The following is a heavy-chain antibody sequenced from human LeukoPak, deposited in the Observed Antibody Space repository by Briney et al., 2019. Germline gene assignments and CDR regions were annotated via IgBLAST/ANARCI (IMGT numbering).Heavy chain of an antibody. Sequence: SETLSLTCTVSGDFIPSSHWWSWVRQPPGKGLEWIGEIHHSGSTNYNPSLRSRVTISVDISKNQFSLKLSSVTAADTAVYYCARTSIAARRANAFDIWAKGQWSPSLQ. CDR3: ARTSIAARRANAFDI. CDR2: IHHSGST. J-gene: IGHJ3*02. CDR1: GDFIPSSHW. V-gene: IGHV4-4*02. D-gene: IGHD6-6*01.